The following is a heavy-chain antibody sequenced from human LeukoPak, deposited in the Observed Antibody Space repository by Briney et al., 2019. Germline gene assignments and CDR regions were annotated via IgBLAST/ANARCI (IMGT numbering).Heavy chain of an antibody. Sequence: SETLSLTCAVYGGSFSGYYWSWIRQPPGKGLEWIGEINHSGSTNYNPSLKSRVTISVDTSKNQFSLKLSSVTAADTAVYYCARGGGLYCSSTSCYEYYYYYMDVWGKGTTVTVSS. V-gene: IGHV4-34*01. CDR3: ARGGGLYCSSTSCYEYYYYYMDV. CDR2: INHSGST. D-gene: IGHD2-2*01. CDR1: GGSFSGYY. J-gene: IGHJ6*03.